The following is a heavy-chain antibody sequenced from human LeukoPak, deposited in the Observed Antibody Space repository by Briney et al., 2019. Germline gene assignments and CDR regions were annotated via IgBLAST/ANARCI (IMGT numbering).Heavy chain of an antibody. CDR3: ARQVGSIEVPYGMDV. D-gene: IGHD2-15*01. V-gene: IGHV5-51*01. J-gene: IGHJ6*02. Sequence: GESLKISCKGSGYRFTCFWIGWVRQIPGEGLEWMGIIYPGDSDTRYSPSFQGQVTISADKTISTAYLQWSSLRASDTAMYYCARQVGSIEVPYGMDVWGQGTTVTVSS. CDR1: GYRFTCFW. CDR2: IYPGDSDT.